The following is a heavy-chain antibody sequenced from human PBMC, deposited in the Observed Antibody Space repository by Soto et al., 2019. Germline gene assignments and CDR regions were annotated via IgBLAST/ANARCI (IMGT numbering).Heavy chain of an antibody. CDR1: GYTFTGYY. CDR2: INPNSGGT. CDR3: ARNQLPYLQTYYYYYGMDV. V-gene: IGHV1-2*02. D-gene: IGHD2-2*02. J-gene: IGHJ6*02. Sequence: ASVKVSCKASGYTFTGYYMHWVRQAPGQWLEWMGWINPNSGGTNYAQKFRGRVTMTRDTSISTAYMELSRLRSDDTAVYYCARNQLPYLQTYYYYYGMDVWGQGTRVTFSS.